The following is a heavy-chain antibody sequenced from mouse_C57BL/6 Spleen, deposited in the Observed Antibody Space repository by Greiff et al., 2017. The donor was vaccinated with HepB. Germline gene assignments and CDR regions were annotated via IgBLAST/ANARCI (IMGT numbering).Heavy chain of an antibody. CDR1: GYTFTSYW. V-gene: IGHV1-59*01. CDR3: AREQLRLPAWFAY. J-gene: IGHJ3*01. D-gene: IGHD3-2*02. Sequence: QVQLQQPGAELVRPGPSVKLSCKASGYTFTSYWMHWVKQRPGQGLEWIGVIDPSDSYTNYNQKFKGKATLTVDTSSSTAYMQLSSLTSEDSAVYYCAREQLRLPAWFAYWGQGTLVTVSA. CDR2: IDPSDSYT.